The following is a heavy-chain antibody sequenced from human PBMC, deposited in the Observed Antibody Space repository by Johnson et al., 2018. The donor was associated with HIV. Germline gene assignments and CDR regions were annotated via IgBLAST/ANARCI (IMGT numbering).Heavy chain of an antibody. CDR1: GFTFSTSY. CDR3: ARDPDWSAFDI. D-gene: IGHD3-9*01. CDR2: INEDGTGK. J-gene: IGHJ3*02. Sequence: MLLVESGGGLVQPGGSLRLSCAASGFTFSTSYMTWVRQAPGKGLEWVATINEDGTGKNHVDSVKGRFSISRDNTKNSLYLQMDSLRVDDTAVYYCARDPDWSAFDIWGQGTMVTVSS. V-gene: IGHV3-7*05.